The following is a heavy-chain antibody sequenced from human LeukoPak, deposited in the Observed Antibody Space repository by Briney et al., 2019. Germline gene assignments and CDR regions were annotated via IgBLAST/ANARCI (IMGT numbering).Heavy chain of an antibody. Sequence: ASVKVSCKASSFTFTGYYLHWVRQAPGQGLEWMGWIDPDNGGTKYAQEFQGRVTMTRGTSTRTAYMELSRLRSDDTAIYYCARDASALDRSSNSCSFVAWFDPWGQGTLVTVSS. V-gene: IGHV1-2*02. CDR2: IDPDNGGT. D-gene: IGHD2-2*01. J-gene: IGHJ5*02. CDR1: SFTFTGYY. CDR3: ARDASALDRSSNSCSFVAWFDP.